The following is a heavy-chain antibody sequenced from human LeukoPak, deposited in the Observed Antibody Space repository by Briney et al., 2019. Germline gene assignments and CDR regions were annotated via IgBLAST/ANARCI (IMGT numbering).Heavy chain of an antibody. V-gene: IGHV5-51*01. CDR3: ARANCSTSTCLHPAGWFDP. CDR1: GYAFDTYW. CDR2: IYPGDSDT. J-gene: IGHJ5*02. Sequence: GESLKISCKGSGYAFDTYWIGWVRQTPGKGLEWVGIIYPGDSDTRYSPSFQGQVTISADKSISTTYLQWSGLKASDSAMYYCARANCSTSTCLHPAGWFDPWGQGTLVTVSS. D-gene: IGHD2-2*01.